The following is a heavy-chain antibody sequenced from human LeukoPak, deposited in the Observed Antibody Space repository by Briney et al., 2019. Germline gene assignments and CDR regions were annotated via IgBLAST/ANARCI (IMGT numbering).Heavy chain of an antibody. D-gene: IGHD4-17*01. V-gene: IGHV3-23*01. J-gene: IGHJ4*02. Sequence: TGGSLRLSCAASGFTFSSYAISWVRQAPGKGLEWVSAISGSGGSTYYADSVKGRFTISRDNSKNTLYLQMNSLRAEDTAVYYCAKAYRSATLTNFYFDYWGQGTLVTVSS. CDR3: AKAYRSATLTNFYFDY. CDR2: ISGSGGST. CDR1: GFTFSSYA.